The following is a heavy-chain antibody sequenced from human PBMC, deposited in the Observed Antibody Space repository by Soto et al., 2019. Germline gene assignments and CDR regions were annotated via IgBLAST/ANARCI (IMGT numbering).Heavy chain of an antibody. CDR2: IFYTGST. J-gene: IGHJ4*02. CDR3: ARVNRGAFDH. Sequence: QVQLQESGPGLVKPSQTLSLTCTVSGGSIHDYYWVWIRQPPGKGLEWIGSIFYTGSTDYNPSLKSLVTLSLAPSKIQFSLSLSSVTAADTAVYYCARVNRGAFDHWGQGALVTVSS. V-gene: IGHV4-59*01. CDR1: GGSIHDYY.